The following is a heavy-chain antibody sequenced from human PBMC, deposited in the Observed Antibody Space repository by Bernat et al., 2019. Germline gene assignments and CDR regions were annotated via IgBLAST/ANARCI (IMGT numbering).Heavy chain of an antibody. D-gene: IGHD2-15*01. CDR2: IRSKANSYAT. V-gene: IGHV3-73*02. CDR3: TRLGYCSGGSCYSD. Sequence: EVQLVESGGGLVQPGGSLKLSCAASGFTFSGSAMHWVRQASGKGLEWVGRIRSKANSYATAYAASVKGRFTISRDDSKNTAYLQMNSLKTEDTAVYYCTRLGYCSGGSCYSDWGQGTLVTVSS. J-gene: IGHJ4*02. CDR1: GFTFSGSA.